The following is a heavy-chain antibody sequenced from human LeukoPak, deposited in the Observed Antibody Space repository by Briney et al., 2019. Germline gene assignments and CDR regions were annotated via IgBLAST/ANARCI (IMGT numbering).Heavy chain of an antibody. CDR1: GYSISSDYH. V-gene: IGHV4-38-2*01. Sequence: PSETLSLTCAVSGYSISSDYHWGWIRQSPGKGLEWIGTMFHSGSTYYNPSLMSRVTISVDKSKNQFSLKLNSVTAADTAVYFCARRGSAGWYADFWGQGTLVTVSS. D-gene: IGHD6-19*01. J-gene: IGHJ4*02. CDR2: MFHSGST. CDR3: ARRGSAGWYADF.